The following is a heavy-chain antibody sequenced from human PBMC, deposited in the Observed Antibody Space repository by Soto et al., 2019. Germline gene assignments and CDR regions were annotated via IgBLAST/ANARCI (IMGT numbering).Heavy chain of an antibody. CDR2: INHSGST. J-gene: IGHJ4*02. D-gene: IGHD3-10*01. CDR3: ARKARAVRGPFDY. V-gene: IGHV4-34*01. CDR1: GGSFSGYY. Sequence: SETLSLTCAVYGGSFSGYYWSWIRQPPGKGLEWIGEINHSGSTNYNPSLKSRVTISVDTSKNQFSLKLSSVTAADTAVYYCARKARAVRGPFDYWGQGTLVTVSS.